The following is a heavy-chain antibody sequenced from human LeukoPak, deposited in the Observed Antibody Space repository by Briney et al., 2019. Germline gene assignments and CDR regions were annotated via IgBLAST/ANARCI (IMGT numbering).Heavy chain of an antibody. CDR3: ARVPYYYDSSGYYLFDY. CDR1: GGSISSYY. V-gene: IGHV4-59*01. CDR2: IYYSGST. D-gene: IGHD3-22*01. J-gene: IGHJ4*02. Sequence: SETLSLTCTVSGGSISSYYWSWIRQPPGKGLEWIGHIYYSGSTNYNPSLKSRVTISVDTSKNQFSLKLSSVTAADTAVYYCARVPYYYDSSGYYLFDYWGQGTLVTVSS.